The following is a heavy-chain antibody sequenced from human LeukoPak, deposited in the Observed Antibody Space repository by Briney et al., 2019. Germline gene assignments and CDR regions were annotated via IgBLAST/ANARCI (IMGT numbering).Heavy chain of an antibody. J-gene: IGHJ5*02. CDR3: AKVPEGWPLYWFDP. CDR2: ISGSGGST. D-gene: IGHD2-15*01. V-gene: IGHV3-23*01. CDR1: GFTFNNYA. Sequence: GGSLRLSCAASGFTFNNYAMSWVRQAPGKGLEWVSAISGSGGSTYYADSVKGRFTISRDNSENTLYLQMNSLRVEDTAVYYCAKVPEGWPLYWFDPWGQGTLVTVSS.